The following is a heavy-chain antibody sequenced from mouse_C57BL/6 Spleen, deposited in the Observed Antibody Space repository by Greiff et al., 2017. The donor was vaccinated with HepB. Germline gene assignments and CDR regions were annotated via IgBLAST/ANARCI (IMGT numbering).Heavy chain of an antibody. Sequence: QVQLQQSGTELVKPGASVKLSCKASGYTFTSYWMHWVKQRPGQGLEWIGNINPSNGGTNYNEKFKSKATLTVDKSSSTAYMQLSSLTSEDSAVYYCASWLLRGYYAMDYWGQGTSVTVSS. D-gene: IGHD2-3*01. J-gene: IGHJ4*01. V-gene: IGHV1-53*01. CDR2: INPSNGGT. CDR1: GYTFTSYW. CDR3: ASWLLRGYYAMDY.